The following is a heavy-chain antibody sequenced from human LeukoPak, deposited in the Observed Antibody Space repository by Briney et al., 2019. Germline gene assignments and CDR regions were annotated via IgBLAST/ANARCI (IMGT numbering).Heavy chain of an antibody. CDR3: ARGQGLGGIAVAGDFEY. D-gene: IGHD6-19*01. Sequence: ASVKVSCKASGYTFTGYYMHWVRQAPGQGLEWMGWINPNSGGANYAQKFQGRVTMTRDTSISTAYMELSRLRSDDTAVYFCARGQGLGGIAVAGDFEYWGQGTLVNVSS. CDR1: GYTFTGYY. CDR2: INPNSGGA. J-gene: IGHJ4*02. V-gene: IGHV1-2*02.